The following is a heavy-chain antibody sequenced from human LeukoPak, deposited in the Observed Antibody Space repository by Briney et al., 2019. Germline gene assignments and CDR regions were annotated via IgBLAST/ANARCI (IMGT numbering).Heavy chain of an antibody. Sequence: SVKVSCKASGVTFSRFTISWVRQAPGQGLEWMGGINPIFGTTNYAQKFQGRVTITADKSTSTAYMELSSLRSEDTAVYYCARLSGNYYGGFYFDYWGQGTLVTVSS. J-gene: IGHJ4*02. D-gene: IGHD1-26*01. CDR3: ARLSGNYYGGFYFDY. CDR2: INPIFGTT. V-gene: IGHV1-69*06. CDR1: GVTFSRFT.